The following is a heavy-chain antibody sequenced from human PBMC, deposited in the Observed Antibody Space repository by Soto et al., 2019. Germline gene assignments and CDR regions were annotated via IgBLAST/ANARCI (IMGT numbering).Heavy chain of an antibody. CDR3: ARGLYDLLTGFHC. CDR1: GYTFTDYY. J-gene: IGHJ4*02. Sequence: QVQLVQSGADVKKPGASVKVSCKASGYTFTDYYIHWVRQAPGQWLEWMGWINPNSGGTNYAQRFHGRVTLTSDTSISTAYMEVSRLRSDDPAVYYCARGLYDLLTGFHCWGQGARGTGSS. D-gene: IGHD3-9*01. CDR2: INPNSGGT. V-gene: IGHV1-2*02.